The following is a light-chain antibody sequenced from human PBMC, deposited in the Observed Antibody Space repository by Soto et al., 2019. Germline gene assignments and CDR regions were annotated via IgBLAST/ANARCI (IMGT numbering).Light chain of an antibody. J-gene: IGLJ1*01. CDR3: SSYTSSSTLLYV. Sequence: QSALTQPASVSGSPGHWTPISATGTTRDVGGYNYVSWYQQHPGKAPKLMIYDVSNRPSGVSNRFSGSKSGNTASLTISGLQAEDEADYYCSSYTSSSTLLYVFGTGTKVTVL. V-gene: IGLV2-14*01. CDR2: DVS. CDR1: TRDVGGYNY.